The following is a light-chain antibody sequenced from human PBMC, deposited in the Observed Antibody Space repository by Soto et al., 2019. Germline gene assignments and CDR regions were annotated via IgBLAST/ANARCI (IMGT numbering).Light chain of an antibody. CDR1: QSLLHSNGYNY. CDR3: MQALQTPPYT. CDR2: WGS. J-gene: IGKJ2*01. Sequence: DLVMTQSPLSLPVTPGEPASISCRSSQSLLHSNGYNYLDWYLQKPGQSPQLLIYWGSNRASGVPDRFSGSGSGTYFTLKISRVEADDVGVYYCMQALQTPPYTFGQGTKLEIK. V-gene: IGKV2-28*01.